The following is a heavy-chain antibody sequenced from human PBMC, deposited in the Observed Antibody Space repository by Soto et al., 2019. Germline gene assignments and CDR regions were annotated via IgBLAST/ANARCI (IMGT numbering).Heavy chain of an antibody. V-gene: IGHV3-74*01. Sequence: EVQLVESGGGLVQPGGSLRLSCVASGYTFSDHWMHWVRQVPGKGLVWVSRIHSDGRSTAYADSVKGRFTISRDNAKNTVYLQMFSLRAEDTALYYCARGRYYGMDVWGQGTTVTVSS. CDR1: GYTFSDHW. J-gene: IGHJ6*02. CDR2: IHSDGRST. CDR3: ARGRYYGMDV.